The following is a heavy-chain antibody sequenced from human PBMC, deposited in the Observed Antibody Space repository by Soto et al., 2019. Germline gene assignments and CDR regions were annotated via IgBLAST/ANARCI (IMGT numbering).Heavy chain of an antibody. Sequence: PGGSLRLSCAASGFTFSSYGMHWVRQAPGKGLEWVAVIWYDGSNKYYADSVKGRFTISRDNSKNTLYLQMNSLRAEDTAVYYCARDYSLLDGSYYYYGMDVWGQGTTVTVSS. D-gene: IGHD5-18*01. J-gene: IGHJ6*02. CDR1: GFTFSSYG. CDR3: ARDYSLLDGSYYYYGMDV. CDR2: IWYDGSNK. V-gene: IGHV3-33*01.